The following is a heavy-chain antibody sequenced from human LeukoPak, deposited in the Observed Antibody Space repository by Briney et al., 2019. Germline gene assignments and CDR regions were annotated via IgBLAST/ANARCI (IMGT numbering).Heavy chain of an antibody. CDR1: GDPIGSDDYF. CDR2: VYYSGTT. CDR3: ARGSSYFAVDV. D-gene: IGHD3-10*01. Sequence: SETLSLTCTVSGDPIGSDDYFWTWVRQPRGRGLEWLGYVYYSGTTNYTPYFKGRMTISMDTPLNQFYMKMRSVTAADTAVYYCARGSSYFAVDVWGQGTTVTVS. V-gene: IGHV4-30-4*01. J-gene: IGHJ6*02.